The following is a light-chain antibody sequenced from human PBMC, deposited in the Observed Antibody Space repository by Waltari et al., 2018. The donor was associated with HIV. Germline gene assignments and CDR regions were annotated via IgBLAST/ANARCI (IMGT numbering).Light chain of an antibody. CDR3: QQYVTSPIT. V-gene: IGKV3-20*01. CDR2: DVS. CDR1: HSLSNNY. J-gene: IGKJ5*01. Sequence: ENVLTQSPGTLSLSPGERATLSCRASHSLSNNYLAWYQQKPGQAPRLLIYDVSSRATGIPDRFSGSGSGTDFTLTISRLEPEDFAVYYCQQYVTSPITFGQGTRLDIK.